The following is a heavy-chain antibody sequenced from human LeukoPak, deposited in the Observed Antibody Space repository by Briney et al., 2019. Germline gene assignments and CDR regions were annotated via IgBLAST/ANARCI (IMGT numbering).Heavy chain of an antibody. J-gene: IGHJ6*02. Sequence: ASVKVSCKVSGYTLTELSMHWVRQAPGKGLEWMGGFDPEDGETIYAQKSQGRVTMTEDTSTDTAYMELSSLRSEDTAVYYCATGCGSSWNDAYYYGMDVWGQGTTVTVSS. D-gene: IGHD1-1*01. CDR2: FDPEDGET. CDR1: GYTLTELS. V-gene: IGHV1-24*01. CDR3: ATGCGSSWNDAYYYGMDV.